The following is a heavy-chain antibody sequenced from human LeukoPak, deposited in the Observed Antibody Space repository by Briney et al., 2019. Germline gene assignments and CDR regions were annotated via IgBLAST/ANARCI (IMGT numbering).Heavy chain of an antibody. D-gene: IGHD4-17*01. V-gene: IGHV1-18*01. CDR3: ARDGTTELALYYFDY. J-gene: IGHJ4*02. CDR2: ISAYNGNT. Sequence: ASVKVSCNASGYTFTSYGISWVRQAPGQGLEWMGWISAYNGNTDYAQKLQGRVTMTTDTSTSTAYMELRSLRSDDTAVYYCARDGTTELALYYFDYWGQGTLVTVSS. CDR1: GYTFTSYG.